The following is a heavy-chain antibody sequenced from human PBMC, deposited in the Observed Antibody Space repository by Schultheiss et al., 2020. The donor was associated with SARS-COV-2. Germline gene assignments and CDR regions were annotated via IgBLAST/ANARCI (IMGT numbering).Heavy chain of an antibody. CDR3: ARATCGGDCSGIPLDY. J-gene: IGHJ4*02. V-gene: IGHV1-69*05. CDR1: GYTFTSYD. D-gene: IGHD2-21*02. Sequence: SVKVSCKASGYTFTSYDINWVRQATGQGLEWMGGIIPIFGTANYAQKFQGRVTITTDTSTSTAYMELRSLRSDDTAVYYCARATCGGDCSGIPLDYWGQGTLVTVSS. CDR2: IIPIFGTA.